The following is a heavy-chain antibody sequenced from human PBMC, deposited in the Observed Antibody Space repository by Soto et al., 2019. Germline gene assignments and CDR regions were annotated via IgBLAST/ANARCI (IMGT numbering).Heavy chain of an antibody. V-gene: IGHV3-30*18. J-gene: IGHJ4*02. D-gene: IGHD1-26*01. Sequence: QVQLVESGGGVVQPGRSLRLSCATSGLSFSNYGMHWVRQAPGKGLEWMAVISYDGNNKYYADSVKGRFTISRDNSXXTVYLQMNSLRTEDTAVYYCAKDGYKDRGSSEFDYWGQGTLVTVSS. CDR3: AKDGYKDRGSSEFDY. CDR2: ISYDGNNK. CDR1: GLSFSNYG.